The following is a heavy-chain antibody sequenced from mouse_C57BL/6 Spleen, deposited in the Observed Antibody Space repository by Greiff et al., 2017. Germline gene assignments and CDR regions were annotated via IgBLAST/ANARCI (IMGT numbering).Heavy chain of an antibody. CDR1: GYAFSSSW. V-gene: IGHV1-82*01. Sequence: QVQLQQSGPELVKPGASVKISCKASGYAFSSSWMNWVKQRPGQGLEWIGRIYPGDGDTNYNGKFKGKATLTADKSSSTAYMQLSSLTSEDSAVYFCARWGDYDYPFAYWVGGTLVADSA. J-gene: IGHJ3*01. D-gene: IGHD2-4*01. CDR3: ARWGDYDYPFAY. CDR2: IYPGDGDT.